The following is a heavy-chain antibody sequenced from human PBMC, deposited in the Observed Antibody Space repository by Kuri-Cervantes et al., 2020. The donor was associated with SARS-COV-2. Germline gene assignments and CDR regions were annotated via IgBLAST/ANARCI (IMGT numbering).Heavy chain of an antibody. CDR3: ARGGGGYYQTYFDY. CDR1: GFTFSTSA. CDR2: ISYDGSNK. D-gene: IGHD3-22*01. V-gene: IGHV3-30-3*01. J-gene: IGHJ4*02. Sequence: GGSLRLSFAASGFTFSTSAMHWVRQAPGKGLEWVAVISYDGSNKYYADSVKGRFTISRDNSKNTLYLQMNSLRAEDTAVYYCARGGGGYYQTYFDYWGQGTLVTVSS.